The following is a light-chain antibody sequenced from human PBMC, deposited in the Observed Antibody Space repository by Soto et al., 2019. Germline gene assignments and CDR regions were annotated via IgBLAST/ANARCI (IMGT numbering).Light chain of an antibody. Sequence: QSVLTQPASVSGSPGQSITVSCTGTSSDIGGYNYVSWYQQHPGEAPKLMIYEVSNRPSGVPNRFSGSKSGNTASLTISGLQADDEADYYCCSRASSITYVFGSGTKVTVL. J-gene: IGLJ1*01. V-gene: IGLV2-14*01. CDR2: EVS. CDR1: SSDIGGYNY. CDR3: CSRASSITYV.